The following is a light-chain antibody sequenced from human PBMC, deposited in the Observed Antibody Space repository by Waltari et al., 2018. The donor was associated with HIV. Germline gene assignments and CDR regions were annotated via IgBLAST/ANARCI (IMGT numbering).Light chain of an antibody. CDR3: QQYNNWLWT. CDR1: QSVSSN. V-gene: IGKV3-15*01. CDR2: GAS. J-gene: IGKJ1*01. Sequence: PATLSVSPGERATLSCRASQSVSSNLAWYQQKPGQAPGLLIYGASTRATGIPARFSGSGSGTEFTLTISSLQSEDFAVYYCQQYNNWLWTFGQGTKVEIK.